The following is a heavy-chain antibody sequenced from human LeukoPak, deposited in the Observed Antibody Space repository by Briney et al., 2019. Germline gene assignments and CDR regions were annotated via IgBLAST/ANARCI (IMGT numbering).Heavy chain of an antibody. CDR2: ISWNSGSI. CDR3: AKDPNSSVYRYYFYGMDV. Sequence: GGSLRLSCAASGFTFDDYAMHWVRQAPGKGLEWVSGISWNSGSIGYADSVKGRFTISRDNAKNSLYLQMNSLRAEDTAVYYCAKDPNSSVYRYYFYGMDVWGQGTTVTVSS. CDR1: GFTFDDYA. J-gene: IGHJ6*02. D-gene: IGHD3-22*01. V-gene: IGHV3-9*01.